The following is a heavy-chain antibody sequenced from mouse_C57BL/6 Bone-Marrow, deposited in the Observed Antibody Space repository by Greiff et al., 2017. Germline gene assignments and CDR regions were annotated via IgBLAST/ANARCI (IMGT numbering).Heavy chain of an antibody. J-gene: IGHJ4*01. D-gene: IGHD1-1*01. CDR2: ISSGSSTI. Sequence: EVMLVESGGGLVKPGGSLKLSCAASGFTFSDYGMHWVRQAPEKGLQWVAYISSGSSTIYYADTVKGPFTISRDNAKNTLFLQMNSLRSEDTAMYYCASPIYYYGSSPYYYAMDYWGQGTSVTVSS. V-gene: IGHV5-17*01. CDR1: GFTFSDYG. CDR3: ASPIYYYGSSPYYYAMDY.